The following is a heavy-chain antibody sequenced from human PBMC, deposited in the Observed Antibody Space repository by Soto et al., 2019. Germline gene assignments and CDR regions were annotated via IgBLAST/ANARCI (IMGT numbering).Heavy chain of an antibody. D-gene: IGHD1-1*01. J-gene: IGHJ3*02. CDR3: ARVFGTDPGNAFDI. CDR1: GYTFTSYA. V-gene: IGHV1-69*06. CDR2: IIPIFGTA. Sequence: SVKVSCKASGYTFTSYAISWVRQARGQGLEWMGGIIPIFGTANYAQKFQGRVTITADKSTSTAYMELSSLRSEDTAVYYCARVFGTDPGNAFDIWGQGTMVTVSS.